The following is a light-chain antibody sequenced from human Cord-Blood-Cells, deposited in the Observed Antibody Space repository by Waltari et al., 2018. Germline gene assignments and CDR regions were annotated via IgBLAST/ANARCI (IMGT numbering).Light chain of an antibody. CDR2: AAS. CDR1: QSISSY. V-gene: IGKV1-39*01. CDR3: QQSYSTIT. J-gene: IGKJ5*01. Sequence: DIQMTQSPSSLSASVGDRVTITCRASQSISSYLNWYQQKPGKAPKLLIYAASSLQSGVPSRFSGSGSGTDFTLTISSLQPEDFATYYCQQSYSTITFGLGTRLEIK.